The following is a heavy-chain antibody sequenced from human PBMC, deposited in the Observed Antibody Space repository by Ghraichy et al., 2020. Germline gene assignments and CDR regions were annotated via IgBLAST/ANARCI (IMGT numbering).Heavy chain of an antibody. CDR3: AKEWGGEQQLGDPTFDY. CDR2: ISGSGGST. D-gene: IGHD6-13*01. V-gene: IGHV3-23*01. J-gene: IGHJ4*02. Sequence: GGSLRLSCAASGFTFSSYAMSWVRQAPGKGLEWVSAISGSGGSTYYADSVKGRFTISRDNSKNTLYLQMNSLRAEDTAVYYCAKEWGGEQQLGDPTFDYWGQGTLVTVSS. CDR1: GFTFSSYA.